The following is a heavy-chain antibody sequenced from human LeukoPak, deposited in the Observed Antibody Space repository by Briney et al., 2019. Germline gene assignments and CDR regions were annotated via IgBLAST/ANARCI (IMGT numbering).Heavy chain of an antibody. CDR2: IYYSENT. CDR1: GGSISSSSYY. D-gene: IGHD6-19*01. V-gene: IGHV4-39*01. Sequence: PSETLSLTCTVSGGSISSSSYYWGWIRQPPGKGLEWIGSIYYSENTYYNPSLKSRVTISVDTSKNQFSLKLSSVTAADTAVYYCARVGDSSGMGYFDYWGQGTLVTVSS. J-gene: IGHJ4*01. CDR3: ARVGDSSGMGYFDY.